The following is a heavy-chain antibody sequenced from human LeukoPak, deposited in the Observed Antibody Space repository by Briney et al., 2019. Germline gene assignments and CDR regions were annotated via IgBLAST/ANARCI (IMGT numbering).Heavy chain of an antibody. CDR3: ARLGSQGGVAALDY. J-gene: IGHJ4*02. V-gene: IGHV3-74*01. CDR1: GFTFSSYW. CDR2: INSDGSST. D-gene: IGHD6-25*01. Sequence: GGSLRLSCAASGFTFSSYWMHWVRQAPGKGLVWVSRINSDGSSTSYADSVKGRFTISRDNAKNTLYLQMNSLRAEDTAVYYCARLGSQGGVAALDYWGQGTLVTVSS.